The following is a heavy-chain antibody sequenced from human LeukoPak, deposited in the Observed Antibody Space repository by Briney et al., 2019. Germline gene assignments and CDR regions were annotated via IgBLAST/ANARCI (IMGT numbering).Heavy chain of an antibody. D-gene: IGHD4-11*01. V-gene: IGHV1-2*02. J-gene: IGHJ6*03. CDR3: AAQVNYYYMDV. CDR2: INPNSGGT. CDR1: GYTFTSYD. Sequence: ASVKVSCKASGYTFTSYDINWVRQATGQGLEWMGWINPNSGGTNYAQKFQGRVTMTRDTSISTAYMELSRLRSDDTAVYYCAAQVNYYYMDVWGKGTTVTVSS.